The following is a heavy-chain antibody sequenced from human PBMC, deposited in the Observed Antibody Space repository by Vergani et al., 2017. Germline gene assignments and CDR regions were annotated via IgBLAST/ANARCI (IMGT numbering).Heavy chain of an antibody. V-gene: IGHV3-11*01. Sequence: QVQLVESGGGLVKPGGSLRLSCAASGFTFSDYYMSWIRQAPGKGLEWVSYISSSGSTIYYADSVKGRFTISRDNAKNSLYLQMNSLRAEDTAVYYCARTARCLEWLSLGDRLQKHFDYWGQGTLVTVSS. CDR3: ARTARCLEWLSLGDRLQKHFDY. J-gene: IGHJ4*02. CDR2: ISSSGSTI. CDR1: GFTFSDYY. D-gene: IGHD3-3*01.